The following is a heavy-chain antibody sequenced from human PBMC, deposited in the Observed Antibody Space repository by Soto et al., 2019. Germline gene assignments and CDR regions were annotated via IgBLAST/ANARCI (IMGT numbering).Heavy chain of an antibody. CDR1: GGSISSGGYS. CDR3: ARGEGP. V-gene: IGHV4-30-2*05. Sequence: QLQLQESGSGLVKPSQTLSLTCAVSGGSISSGGYSWNWIRQPPGKGLEWIGSVWQSGSTKYNPSLHSRVTISVDTSRNHFSLNLTSVTAADTAVYYCARGEGPWGQGTLVTVSS. J-gene: IGHJ4*02. CDR2: VWQSGST.